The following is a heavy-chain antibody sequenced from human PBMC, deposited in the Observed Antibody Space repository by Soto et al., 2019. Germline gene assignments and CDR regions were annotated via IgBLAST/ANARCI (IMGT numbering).Heavy chain of an antibody. J-gene: IGHJ3*02. CDR3: ARDLFYRGYSGYRTNDAFDI. D-gene: IGHD5-12*01. V-gene: IGHV6-1*01. CDR2: TYYRSRWYN. Sequence: SQTLSLTCAISGDSVSSNSAAWNWIRQSPSRGLEWLGRTYYRSRWYNDYAVSVKSRITINPDTSKNQFSLQLNSVTPEDTAVYYCARDLFYRGYSGYRTNDAFDIWGQGTMVTVSS. CDR1: GDSVSSNSAA.